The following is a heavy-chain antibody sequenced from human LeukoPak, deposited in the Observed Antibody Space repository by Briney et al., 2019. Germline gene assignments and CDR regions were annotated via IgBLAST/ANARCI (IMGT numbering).Heavy chain of an antibody. D-gene: IGHD3-3*01. V-gene: IGHV3-23*01. CDR2: ISGSGGST. CDR3: TKPLGGFLEWLLPY. J-gene: IGHJ4*02. Sequence: GGSLRLSCAASGFTFSSYAMSWVRQAPGKGLEWVSAISGSGGSTYYADSVKGRFTISRDNSKNTLYLQMNSLRAEDTAVYYCTKPLGGFLEWLLPYWGQGTLVTVSS. CDR1: GFTFSSYA.